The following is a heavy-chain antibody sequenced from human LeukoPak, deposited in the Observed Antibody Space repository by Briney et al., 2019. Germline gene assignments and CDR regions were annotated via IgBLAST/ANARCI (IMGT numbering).Heavy chain of an antibody. CDR3: ARGLGSSTPERYFDY. D-gene: IGHD6-13*01. Sequence: PGGSLRLSCAASGFTVSSNYMNWVRQAPGKGLEWVSMINSGGSTYYADSVKGRFTSSRDNSKNTLYLQLNSLRAEDTAVYFCARGLGSSTPERYFDYWGQGTLVTVSS. V-gene: IGHV3-53*01. CDR1: GFTVSSNY. J-gene: IGHJ4*02. CDR2: INSGGST.